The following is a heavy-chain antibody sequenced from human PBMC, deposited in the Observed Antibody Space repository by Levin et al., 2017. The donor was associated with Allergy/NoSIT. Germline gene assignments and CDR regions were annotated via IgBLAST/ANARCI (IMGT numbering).Heavy chain of an antibody. CDR2: ISSSGSAM. CDR3: GVYCSGSTCYYYNMDV. V-gene: IGHV3-11*01. J-gene: IGHJ6*02. Sequence: GASVKVSCAASGFTFSDYYMSWIRQAPGKGLEWVSYISSSGSAMYYADSVKGRFTISRDNAKNSLYLQMNSLRAEDTAVYYCGVYCSGSTCYYYNMDVWGQGTTVTVSS. CDR1: GFTFSDYY. D-gene: IGHD2-15*01.